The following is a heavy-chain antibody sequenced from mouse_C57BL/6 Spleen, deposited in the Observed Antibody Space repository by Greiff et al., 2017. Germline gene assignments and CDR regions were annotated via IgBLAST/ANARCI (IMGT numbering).Heavy chain of an antibody. D-gene: IGHD2-5*01. CDR1: GYSFTGYY. CDR3: ARKDYSNYHWFAY. V-gene: IGHV1-42*01. J-gene: IGHJ3*01. Sequence: EVQLQQSGPELVKPGASVKISCKASGYSFTGYYMNWVKQSPEKSLEWIGEINPSTGGTTYNQKFKAKATLTVDKSSSTAYMQLKSLTSEDSAVYYCARKDYSNYHWFAYWGQGTLVTVSA. CDR2: INPSTGGT.